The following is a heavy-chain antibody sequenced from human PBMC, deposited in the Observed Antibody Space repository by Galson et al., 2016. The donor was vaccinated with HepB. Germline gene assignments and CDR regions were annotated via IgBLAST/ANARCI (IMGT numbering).Heavy chain of an antibody. J-gene: IGHJ4*02. V-gene: IGHV3-33*01. CDR1: GFTFSNYG. Sequence: LRLSCAASGFTFSNYGMHWVRQTPGKGLEWVALIWYDGSKKYYADPVKGRFTISRDNSKNTLYLQMDSLRAEDTAVYYCARDKMRWLQLVYFLDHWGQGTLVTVSS. CDR2: IWYDGSKK. D-gene: IGHD5-24*01. CDR3: ARDKMRWLQLVYFLDH.